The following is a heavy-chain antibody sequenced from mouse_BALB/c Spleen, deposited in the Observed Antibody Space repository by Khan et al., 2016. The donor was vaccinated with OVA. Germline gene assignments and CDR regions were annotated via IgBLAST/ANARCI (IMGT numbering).Heavy chain of an antibody. J-gene: IGHJ2*01. Sequence: QVQLKQSGTELARPGASVKLSCKASGYTFTDYYITWVKQRSRQGLEWIGEIYPGSGNTYYNENFKVMASLTADKSSNPAYMQLTSLTTEDSAVYYCARVDTTSLDCWGHGTTLTVSS. CDR2: IYPGSGNT. V-gene: IGHV1-77*01. D-gene: IGHD2-3*01. CDR1: GYTFTDYY. CDR3: ARVDTTSLDC.